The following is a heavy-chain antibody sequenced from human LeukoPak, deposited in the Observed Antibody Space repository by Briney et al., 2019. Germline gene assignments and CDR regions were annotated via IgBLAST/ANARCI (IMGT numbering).Heavy chain of an antibody. CDR1: GFTFSSYG. J-gene: IGHJ4*02. D-gene: IGHD5-24*01. Sequence: HPGRFLRLSCAASGFTFSSYGMHWVRQAPGKGLEWVAVIWYDGSNKYYADSVKGRFTISRDNSKNTLYLQMNSLRAEDTAVYYCARESSGWLQLFDYWGQGTLVTVSS. CDR2: IWYDGSNK. V-gene: IGHV3-33*01. CDR3: ARESSGWLQLFDY.